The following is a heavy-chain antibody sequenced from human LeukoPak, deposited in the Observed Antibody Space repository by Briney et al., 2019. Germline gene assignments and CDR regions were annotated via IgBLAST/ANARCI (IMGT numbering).Heavy chain of an antibody. CDR2: IFSGGST. V-gene: IGHV3-66*01. D-gene: IGHD3-22*01. CDR3: ARAYYDSSGYANPGDY. J-gene: IGHJ4*02. CDR1: GFTPSSNY. Sequence: GGSLRLSCAAPGFTPSSNYTSGVRESPGRGLGWVSVIFSGGSTYYADAVNGRFSISSDNDKNTLYLQMNSLRAKDKDVYYCARAYYDSSGYANPGDYWGQGTLVTVSS.